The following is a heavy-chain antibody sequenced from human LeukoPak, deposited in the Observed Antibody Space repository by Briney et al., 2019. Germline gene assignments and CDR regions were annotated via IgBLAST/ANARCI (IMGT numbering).Heavy chain of an antibody. D-gene: IGHD5-24*01. CDR3: ARQSFDGYHYPDY. Sequence: PGGSLRLSCAASGFSFSIYWMTWVRQAPGKGLEWVANIKHDGTEKYYVDSVKGRFTISRDNAKDSLFLQMDSLRAEDTAVYYCARQSFDGYHYPDYWGQGPLVTVSS. V-gene: IGHV3-7*01. CDR1: GFSFSIYW. J-gene: IGHJ4*02. CDR2: IKHDGTEK.